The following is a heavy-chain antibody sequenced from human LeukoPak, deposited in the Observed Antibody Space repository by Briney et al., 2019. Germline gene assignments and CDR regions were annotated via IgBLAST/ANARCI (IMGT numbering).Heavy chain of an antibody. CDR3: ARDSYSYGPFDY. J-gene: IGHJ4*02. Sequence: GGSLRLSCAASGFTFSSYSMNWVRQAPGKGLEWISYISSSSTTIYYADSVKGRFTISRDNARNSLYLQMNSLRAEDTAVYYCARDSYSYGPFDYWGQGTLVTVSS. CDR1: GFTFSSYS. D-gene: IGHD5-18*01. CDR2: ISSSSTTI. V-gene: IGHV3-48*01.